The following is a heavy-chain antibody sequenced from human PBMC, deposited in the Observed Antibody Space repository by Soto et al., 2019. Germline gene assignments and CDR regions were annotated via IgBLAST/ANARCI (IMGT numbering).Heavy chain of an antibody. D-gene: IGHD3-22*01. Sequence: GASVKVSCKASGYTLTGHYIRWVRQAHGQGLEWMGWINPNSGDTNYAQKFQGRVTMTRDPSISTAYMELSRLSSDDTAVYYCARVKNYYDSSGPFDNWGQGTLVTVSS. CDR2: INPNSGDT. CDR3: ARVKNYYDSSGPFDN. V-gene: IGHV1-2*02. CDR1: GYTLTGHY. J-gene: IGHJ4*02.